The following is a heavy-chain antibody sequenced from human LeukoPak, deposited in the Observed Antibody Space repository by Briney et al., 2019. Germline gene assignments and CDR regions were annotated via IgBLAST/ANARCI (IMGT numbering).Heavy chain of an antibody. D-gene: IGHD6-13*01. CDR1: GYTFTSHD. J-gene: IGHJ5*02. Sequence: GASVKVSCKASGYTFTSHDINWVRQAPGQGLEWMGWMNPNSGNTGYAQKFQGRVTMTRNTSISTAYMELSSLRSEDTAVYYCARGRGVAAAMTTWGQGTLVTVSS. CDR2: MNPNSGNT. CDR3: ARGRGVAAAMTT. V-gene: IGHV1-8*02.